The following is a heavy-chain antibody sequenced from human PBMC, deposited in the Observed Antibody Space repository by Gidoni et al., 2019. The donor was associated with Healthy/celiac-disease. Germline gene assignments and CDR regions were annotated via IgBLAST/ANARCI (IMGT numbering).Heavy chain of an antibody. V-gene: IGHV4-34*01. Sequence: QVQLQQWGAGLLKPSETLYLTCAVYGGSFRGYYWSWIRQPPGKGLEWIGEINHCGSTNYNPSLKSRVTISVDTSKNQFSLKLSSVTAADTAVYYCARDSSSSGRVYSYYFDYWGQGTLVTVSS. CDR3: ARDSSSSGRVYSYYFDY. J-gene: IGHJ4*02. CDR2: INHCGST. D-gene: IGHD6-6*01. CDR1: GGSFRGYY.